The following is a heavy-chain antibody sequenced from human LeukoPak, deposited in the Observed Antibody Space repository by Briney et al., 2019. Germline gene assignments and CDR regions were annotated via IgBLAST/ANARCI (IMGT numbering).Heavy chain of an antibody. CDR3: ARDLVGRWDDSSGYYYGYFDY. V-gene: IGHV3-30-3*01. J-gene: IGHJ4*02. CDR2: ISYDGNNK. CDR1: GFTFAIYA. D-gene: IGHD3-22*01. Sequence: PGGSLRLSCAASGFTFAIYAMHWVRQAPGKGLEWVAVISYDGNNKYYADSVKGRFTISRDNSKNTLYLQMNSLRAEDTAVYYCARDLVGRWDDSSGYYYGYFDYWGQGTLVTVSS.